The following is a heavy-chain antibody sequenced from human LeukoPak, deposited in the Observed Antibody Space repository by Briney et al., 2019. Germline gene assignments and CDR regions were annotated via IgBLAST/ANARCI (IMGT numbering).Heavy chain of an antibody. CDR3: ARAPGGHAPVNY. CDR1: GFTFSSYA. J-gene: IGHJ4*02. CDR2: ISYDGSNK. Sequence: GGSLRLSCAASGFTFSSYAMRWVRQAPGKGLEWVAVISYDGSNKYYADSVKGRFTISRDNSKNTLYLQMNSLRAEDTAVYYCARAPGGHAPVNYWGQGTLVTVSS. V-gene: IGHV3-30*04. D-gene: IGHD3-10*01.